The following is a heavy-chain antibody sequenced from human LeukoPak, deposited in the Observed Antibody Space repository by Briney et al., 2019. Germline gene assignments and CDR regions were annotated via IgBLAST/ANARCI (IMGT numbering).Heavy chain of an antibody. J-gene: IGHJ6*04. Sequence: GGSLRLSCAASRFTFSTPEMNWVRQAPGKELEWVSYISSSGGTIYYADSVKGRFTTSRDNAKNSLYLQMNSLRAEDTAAYYCARKGDYDSSGYMDVWGKGTTVTVSS. CDR3: ARKGDYDSSGYMDV. CDR1: RFTFSTPE. V-gene: IGHV3-48*03. CDR2: ISSSGGTI. D-gene: IGHD3-22*01.